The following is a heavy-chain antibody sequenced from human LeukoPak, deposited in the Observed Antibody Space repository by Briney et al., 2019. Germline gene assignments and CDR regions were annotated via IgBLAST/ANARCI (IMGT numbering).Heavy chain of an antibody. CDR1: GFTFSDYY. CDR3: ASSQSSVAGIVGC. D-gene: IGHD6-19*01. CDR2: ISGGGSSK. J-gene: IGHJ4*02. Sequence: VGSLRLSCAASGFTFSDYYKTWIRQAPGKGLEWISYISGGGSSKYYADSVKGRFTISRDNAKNSLYLQMNSLRVEDTAVYYCASSQSSVAGIVGCWGQGTLVTVSS. V-gene: IGHV3-11*04.